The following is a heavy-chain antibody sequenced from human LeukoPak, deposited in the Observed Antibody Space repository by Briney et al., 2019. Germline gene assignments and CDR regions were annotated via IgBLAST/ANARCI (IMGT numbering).Heavy chain of an antibody. D-gene: IGHD2-21*01. CDR1: GGSFSGYY. CDR2: INHSGST. CDR3: ARDDWAYQSFDY. J-gene: IGHJ4*02. V-gene: IGHV4-34*01. Sequence: SETLSLTCAVYGGSFSGYYWNWIRQPPGKGLEWIGEINHSGSTNYNPSLKSRVTISVDTSKNQFSLNLSSVTAADTAVYYCARDDWAYQSFDYWGQGTLVTVSS.